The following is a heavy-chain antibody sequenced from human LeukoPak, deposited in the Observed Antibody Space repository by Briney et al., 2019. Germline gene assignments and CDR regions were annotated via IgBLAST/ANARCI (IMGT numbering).Heavy chain of an antibody. V-gene: IGHV3-30*04. CDR1: GFTFSSYA. J-gene: IGHJ5*02. D-gene: IGHD5-18*01. CDR3: ARDQFSSWIQLWPYNWFDP. CDR2: ISYDGSNK. Sequence: PGGSLRLSCAASGFTFSSYAMHWVRQAPGKGLEWVAVISYDGSNKYYADSVKSRFTISRDNSKNTLYLQMNSLRAEDTAVYYCARDQFSSWIQLWPYNWFDPWGQGTLVTVSS.